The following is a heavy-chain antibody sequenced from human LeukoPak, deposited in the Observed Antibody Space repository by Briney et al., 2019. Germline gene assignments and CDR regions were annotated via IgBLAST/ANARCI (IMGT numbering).Heavy chain of an antibody. Sequence: PGGSLRLSCAASGFTFGDYAMHWVRQVPGKGLEWVSGLSWNSASVGYADSVKGRFTISRDNAKNSLYPQMNSLTPEDMALYYCAKDTHSMVTMSFDNWGQGTLVTVSS. CDR2: LSWNSASV. D-gene: IGHD4-17*01. CDR1: GFTFGDYA. CDR3: AKDTHSMVTMSFDN. J-gene: IGHJ4*02. V-gene: IGHV3-9*03.